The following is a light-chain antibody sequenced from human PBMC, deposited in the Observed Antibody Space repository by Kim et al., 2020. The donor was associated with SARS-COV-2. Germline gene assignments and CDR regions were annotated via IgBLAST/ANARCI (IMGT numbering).Light chain of an antibody. V-gene: IGKV1-5*01. CDR1: QSISGW. J-gene: IGKJ1*01. Sequence: ASVGDRVTINCRASQSISGWLAWYQQKPGKAPKLLIYDASNLESGVPSRFSGSGSGTEFTLTISSLQPDDFASYYCQQYNSFSWTFGQGTKVDIK. CDR2: DAS. CDR3: QQYNSFSWT.